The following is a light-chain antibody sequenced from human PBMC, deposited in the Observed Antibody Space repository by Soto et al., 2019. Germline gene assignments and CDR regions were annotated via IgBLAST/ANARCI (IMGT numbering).Light chain of an antibody. J-gene: IGKJ2*01. CDR3: QKYNSAPYT. CDR2: AAS. V-gene: IGKV1-27*01. CDR1: HDISNY. Sequence: DIQMTQSPSSLSTSVGDRVTITCRASHDISNYLAWYQQKPGKVPKLLIHAASTLESGVPSRFSGSGSGTDFPLTISSLQPEDVATYYCQKYNSAPYTFGQGTKLEIK.